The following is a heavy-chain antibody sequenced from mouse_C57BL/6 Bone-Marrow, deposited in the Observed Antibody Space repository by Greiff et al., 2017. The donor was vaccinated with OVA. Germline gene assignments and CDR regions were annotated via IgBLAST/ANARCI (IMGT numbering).Heavy chain of an antibody. CDR3: ANYYYGSSPSYWYFGV. CDR1: GYAFSSYW. CDR2: IYPGDGDT. D-gene: IGHD1-1*01. J-gene: IGHJ1*03. V-gene: IGHV1-80*01. Sequence: VQLQQSGAELVKPGASVKISCKASGYAFSSYWMNWVKQRPGKGLEWIGQIYPGDGDTNYNGQLKGKATLTEDKSSSTAYMQLSSLTSEDSAVYFYANYYYGSSPSYWYFGVWGTGTTVTVSS.